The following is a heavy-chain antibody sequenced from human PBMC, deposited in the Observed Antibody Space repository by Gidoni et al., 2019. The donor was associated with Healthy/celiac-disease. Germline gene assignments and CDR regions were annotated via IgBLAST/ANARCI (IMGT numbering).Heavy chain of an antibody. CDR1: GFHFDDYD. CDR2: ISWNSGSI. V-gene: IGHV3-9*01. J-gene: IGHJ3*02. CDR3: AKVYSSGWYAGAFDI. D-gene: IGHD6-19*01. Sequence: EVQLVESGGGLVQPGRSLRLSCAASGFHFDDYDMHWGRQAQGKGLEWVSGISWNSGSIGYADSVKGRFTISRDNAKNSLYLQMNSLRAEDTALYYCAKVYSSGWYAGAFDIWGQGTMVTVSS.